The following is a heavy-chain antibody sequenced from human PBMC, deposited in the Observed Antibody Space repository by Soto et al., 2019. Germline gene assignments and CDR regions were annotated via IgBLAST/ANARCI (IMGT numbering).Heavy chain of an antibody. D-gene: IGHD1-26*01. CDR1: GFTFSDSA. J-gene: IGHJ4*02. CDR3: SRDTSGMAGATPD. V-gene: IGHV3-73*02. CDR2: IRTKANNYAT. Sequence: EVQLVESGGGLVQPGGSLKLSCASSGFTFSDSAMHWVRQASGKGLEWVGRIRTKANNYATAYAASVKGRFSISRDDSKNTAYLQMDSLKTEDTAVYYCSRDTSGMAGATPDWGQGTLVTVSS.